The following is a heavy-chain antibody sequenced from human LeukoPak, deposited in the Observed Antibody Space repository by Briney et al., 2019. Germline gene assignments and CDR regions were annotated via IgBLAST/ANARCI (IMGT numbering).Heavy chain of an antibody. CDR1: GFTFSSYA. J-gene: IGHJ4*02. CDR2: ISGGGGST. V-gene: IGHV3-23*01. D-gene: IGHD3-22*01. CDR3: AKDPQPSMMVVVILFDY. Sequence: GGSLRLSCAASGFTFSSYAMSWVRQAPGKGLEWVSAISGGGGSTYYADSVKGRFTISRDNSKNTLYLQMNSLRAEDTAVYYCAKDPQPSMMVVVILFDYWGQGTLVTVSS.